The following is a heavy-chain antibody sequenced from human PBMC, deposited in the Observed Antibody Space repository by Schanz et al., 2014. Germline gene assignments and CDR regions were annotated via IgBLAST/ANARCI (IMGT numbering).Heavy chain of an antibody. V-gene: IGHV3-30*02. D-gene: IGHD3-10*01. CDR2: IRFDGSDK. Sequence: QVQLVESGGGVVQPGGSLRLSCAASGFTFSCYGMHWVRQAPGKGLEWVTFIRFDGSDKYYADSVKGRFSVSRDNSKNTLYLQMNSLRADDTAVYYCAKDQLANYRGSGYNWFDPWGQGTLVTVSS. CDR3: AKDQLANYRGSGYNWFDP. J-gene: IGHJ5*02. CDR1: GFTFSCYG.